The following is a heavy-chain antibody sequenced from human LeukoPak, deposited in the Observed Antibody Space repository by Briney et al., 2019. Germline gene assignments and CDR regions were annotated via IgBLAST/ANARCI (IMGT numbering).Heavy chain of an antibody. D-gene: IGHD3-3*01. Sequence: GGSLRLSCAASGFTFSSYSMNWVRQAPGKGLEWVSYISSSSSTIYYADSVKGRFTISRDNAKNSLYLQMNSLRAEDTAVYYCARDPPISYDFWSGPRYYFDYWGQGTLVTVSS. J-gene: IGHJ4*02. CDR2: ISSSSSTI. CDR3: ARDPPISYDFWSGPRYYFDY. CDR1: GFTFSSYS. V-gene: IGHV3-48*01.